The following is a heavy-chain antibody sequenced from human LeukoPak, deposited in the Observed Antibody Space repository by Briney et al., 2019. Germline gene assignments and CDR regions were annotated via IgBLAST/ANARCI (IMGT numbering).Heavy chain of an antibody. J-gene: IGHJ4*02. CDR3: AKKKRELRGFDY. Sequence: PPGGSLRLSCAASGFTFSSYAMSWVRQAPGKGLEWVSVIGGSGGSTYYADSVKGRFTISRDNSKNTLYLQMSSLRAEDTAVYYCAKKKRELRGFDYWGQGTPVTVSS. D-gene: IGHD1-7*01. V-gene: IGHV3-23*01. CDR1: GFTFSSYA. CDR2: IGGSGGST.